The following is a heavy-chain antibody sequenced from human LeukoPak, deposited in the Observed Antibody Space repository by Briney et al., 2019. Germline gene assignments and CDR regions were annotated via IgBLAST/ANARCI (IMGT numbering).Heavy chain of an antibody. CDR1: GYSISSGYY. CDR2: IYHSGST. D-gene: IGHD3-3*01. J-gene: IGHJ4*02. CDR3: ARAEYDFWSGYRYHFDY. V-gene: IGHV4-38-2*01. Sequence: SETLSLTCAVSGYSISSGYYWGWIRQPPGKGLEWIGSIYHSGSTYYNPSLKSRVTISVDTSKNQFSLKLSSVTAADTAVYYCARAEYDFWSGYRYHFDYWGQGTLVTVSS.